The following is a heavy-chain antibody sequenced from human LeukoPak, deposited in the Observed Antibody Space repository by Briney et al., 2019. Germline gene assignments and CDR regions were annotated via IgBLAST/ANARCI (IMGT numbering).Heavy chain of an antibody. CDR1: GDSISSYY. Sequence: TSETLSLTCTVSGDSISSYYWSWIRQPPGKRLEWIGYIYYSGSTNHNPSLKSRVTISVDTSKNQFSLKLSSVTAADTAVYYCARELSGYNFGTFDYWGQGTLVTVSS. J-gene: IGHJ4*02. CDR3: ARELSGYNFGTFDY. D-gene: IGHD5-18*01. V-gene: IGHV4-59*01. CDR2: IYYSGST.